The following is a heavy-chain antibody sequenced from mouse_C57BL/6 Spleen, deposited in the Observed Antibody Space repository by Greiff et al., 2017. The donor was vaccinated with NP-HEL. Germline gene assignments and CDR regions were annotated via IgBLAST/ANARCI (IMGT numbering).Heavy chain of an antibody. CDR1: GYTFTDYN. V-gene: IGHV1-18*01. Sequence: EVQLQQSGPELVKPGASVKIPCKASGYTFTDYNMDWVKQSHGKSLEWIGDINPNNGGTIYNQKFKGKATLTVDKSSSTAYMESRSLTSEDTAVYYCERRGNDYDGAMDYWGQGTSVTVSS. CDR2: INPNNGGT. J-gene: IGHJ4*01. CDR3: ERRGNDYDGAMDY. D-gene: IGHD2-4*01.